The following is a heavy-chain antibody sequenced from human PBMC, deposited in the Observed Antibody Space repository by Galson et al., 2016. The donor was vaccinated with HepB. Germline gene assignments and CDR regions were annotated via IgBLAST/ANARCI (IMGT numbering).Heavy chain of an antibody. CDR2: PIPLFGTP. J-gene: IGHJ4*02. CDR1: GGSFDTIP. CDR3: ARSLHVGATIPVFVD. Sequence: SVKVSCKASGGSFDTIPIHWVRRTPDHGLEWMGGPIPLFGTPNYAEKFQGRLTITADESTRTTYMDLSRLTSDDTAVYFCARSLHVGATIPVFVDWGQGTLVTVSS. V-gene: IGHV1-69*13. D-gene: IGHD1-26*01.